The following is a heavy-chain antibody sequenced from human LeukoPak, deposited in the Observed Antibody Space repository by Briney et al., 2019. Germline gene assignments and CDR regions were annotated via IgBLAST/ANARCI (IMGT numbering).Heavy chain of an antibody. Sequence: GGSLRLSCAASGFTFSSYSMNWVRQAPGKGLEWVSSISSSSSYIYYADSVKGRFTISRDNAKNSLYLQMNSPRAEDTAVYYCARGGVVVPAASDYWGQGTLVTVSS. J-gene: IGHJ4*02. CDR1: GFTFSSYS. D-gene: IGHD2-2*01. CDR3: ARGGVVVPAASDY. CDR2: ISSSSSYI. V-gene: IGHV3-21*01.